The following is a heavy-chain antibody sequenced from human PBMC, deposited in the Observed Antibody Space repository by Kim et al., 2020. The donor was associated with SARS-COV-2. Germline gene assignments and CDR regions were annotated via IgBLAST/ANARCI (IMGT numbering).Heavy chain of an antibody. J-gene: IGHJ4*02. Sequence: GGSLRLSCAASGFTFSDYYMSWIRQAPGKGLEWVSYISSSSSYTNYADSVKGRFTISRDNAKNSLYLQMNSLRAEDTAVYYCASGRASYSWGSSSWYYFDYWGQGTLVTVSS. D-gene: IGHD6-13*01. CDR3: ASGRASYSWGSSSWYYFDY. CDR1: GFTFSDYY. V-gene: IGHV3-11*03. CDR2: ISSSSSYT.